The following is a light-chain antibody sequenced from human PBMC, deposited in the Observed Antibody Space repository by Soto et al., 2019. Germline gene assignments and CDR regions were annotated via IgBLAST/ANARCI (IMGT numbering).Light chain of an antibody. CDR3: QQYSSYRT. J-gene: IGKJ1*01. CDR2: KAS. V-gene: IGKV1-5*03. CDR1: QSISSL. Sequence: DIQMTQSPSTLSASVGDRVTITCRASQSISSLLAWYQQKPGKAPKLLIYKASSLESGVPSRFSGSGSGTEFTLTISSLQPDDFATYYCQQYSSYRTFGPGTKVEIK.